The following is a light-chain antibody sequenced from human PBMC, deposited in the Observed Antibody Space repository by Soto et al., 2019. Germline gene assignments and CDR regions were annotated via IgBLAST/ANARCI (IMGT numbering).Light chain of an antibody. J-gene: IGKJ5*01. CDR2: DAS. V-gene: IGKV1-33*01. Sequence: DIQMTQSPSSLSASVGDRVTITCQASQDISNYLNWYQQKPGKAPKLLIYDASNLETGVPSRFSGSGSGTDFTLTISSLQPEDFATYYCQQVNSYPQTFGQGTRLENK. CDR3: QQVNSYPQT. CDR1: QDISNY.